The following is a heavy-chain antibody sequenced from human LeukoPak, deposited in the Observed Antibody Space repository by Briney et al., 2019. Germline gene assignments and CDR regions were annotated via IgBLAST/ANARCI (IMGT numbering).Heavy chain of an antibody. CDR3: ASSREPYYYYYMDV. CDR2: ITSSGAYI. Sequence: GSLRLSCAASGFTFNNYNMNWVRQAPGKALEWISSITSSGAYIFYADSVKGRFTISRDNAKDSLYLQMNSLRAEDTALYYCASSREPYYYYYMDVWGKGTTVTVSS. CDR1: GFTFNNYN. D-gene: IGHD1-26*01. V-gene: IGHV3-21*04. J-gene: IGHJ6*03.